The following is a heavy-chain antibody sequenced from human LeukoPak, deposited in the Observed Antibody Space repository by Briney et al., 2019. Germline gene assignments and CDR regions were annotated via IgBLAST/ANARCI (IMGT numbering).Heavy chain of an antibody. V-gene: IGHV5-51*01. Sequence: GESLKISCKGSGYSFTSYWIGWVRQMPGKGLEWMGIIYPGDSDTRYSPSFQGQVTISADKSISTAYLQWSSLKASDTAMYYCARAPSGQQQLVPGAFDIWGQGTIVTVSS. CDR2: IYPGDSDT. CDR1: GYSFTSYW. J-gene: IGHJ3*02. CDR3: ARAPSGQQQLVPGAFDI. D-gene: IGHD6-13*01.